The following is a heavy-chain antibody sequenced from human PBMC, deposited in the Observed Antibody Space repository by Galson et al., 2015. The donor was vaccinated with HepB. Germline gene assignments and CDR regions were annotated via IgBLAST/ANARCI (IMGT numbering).Heavy chain of an antibody. V-gene: IGHV3-23*01. Sequence: SLRLSCAGSGFIFRHHAMAWIRQAPGKGLEWVSGINGRGSTRSYSDAVKGRFSISRDNSKDTVFLQMDYLRAEDTAVYYCVKEGSWFGGDWFDPWGQGALVTFS. CDR3: VKEGSWFGGDWFDP. D-gene: IGHD3-16*01. CDR1: GFIFRHHA. J-gene: IGHJ5*02. CDR2: INGRGSTR.